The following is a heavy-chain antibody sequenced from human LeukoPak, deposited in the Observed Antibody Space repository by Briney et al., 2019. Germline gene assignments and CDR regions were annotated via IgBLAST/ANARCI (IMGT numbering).Heavy chain of an antibody. CDR1: GFTFDDYA. J-gene: IGHJ4*02. D-gene: IGHD3-16*01. Sequence: PGGSLRLSCAASGFTFDDYAMHWVRQAPGKGLEWVSGISWNSGSIGYADSEKGRFTISRDNAKNSLYLQMNSLRAEDTALYYCAKGPIYGNYFDYWGQGTLVTVSS. CDR2: ISWNSGSI. CDR3: AKGPIYGNYFDY. V-gene: IGHV3-9*01.